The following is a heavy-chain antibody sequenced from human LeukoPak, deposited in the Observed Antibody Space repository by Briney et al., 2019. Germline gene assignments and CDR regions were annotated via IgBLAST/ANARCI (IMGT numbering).Heavy chain of an antibody. CDR2: INSDGSST. Sequence: GGSLRLSCAASGFTFSSYWMHWVRQAPGKGLVWVSRINSDGSSTSYADSVQGRFTISRDNSKSTLCLQMNSLRAEDTAVYYCAKQLGYCSDGSCYFPYWGQGTLVTVSS. J-gene: IGHJ4*02. D-gene: IGHD2-15*01. CDR3: AKQLGYCSDGSCYFPY. V-gene: IGHV3-74*01. CDR1: GFTFSSYW.